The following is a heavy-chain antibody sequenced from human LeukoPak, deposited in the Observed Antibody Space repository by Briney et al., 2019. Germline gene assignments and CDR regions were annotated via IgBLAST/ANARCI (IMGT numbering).Heavy chain of an antibody. J-gene: IGHJ4*02. CDR2: ISYDGGIK. CDR3: LRGDRRDY. V-gene: IGHV3-30*03. Sequence: GGSLRLSCAASGFTFSRYGIHWVRQAPGKGLEWVAAISYDGGIKYYADSVKGRFTISRDNAKDSLYLQMNSLRVEDTAVYYCLRGDRRDYWGQGTLVTVSS. CDR1: GFTFSRYG.